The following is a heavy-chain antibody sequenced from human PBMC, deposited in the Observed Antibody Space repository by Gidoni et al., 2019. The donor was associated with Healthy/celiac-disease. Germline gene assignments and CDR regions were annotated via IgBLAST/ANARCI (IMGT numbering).Heavy chain of an antibody. D-gene: IGHD3-3*01. V-gene: IGHV3-30*18. Sequence: QVQLVESGGGVVQPGRSLRLSCAASGFTFRSYGMHWVRQAPGKGLEWVAVISNDGSNKYYADSVKGRFTISRDNSKNTLYLQMNSLRAEDTAVYYCAKEGHYDFWSGSYYFDYWGQGTLVTVSS. J-gene: IGHJ4*02. CDR3: AKEGHYDFWSGSYYFDY. CDR2: ISNDGSNK. CDR1: GFTFRSYG.